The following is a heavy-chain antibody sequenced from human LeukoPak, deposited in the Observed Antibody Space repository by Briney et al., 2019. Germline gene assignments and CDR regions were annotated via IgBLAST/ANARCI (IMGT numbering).Heavy chain of an antibody. J-gene: IGHJ5*02. CDR3: AREVLLWFGNVRRPGGFDP. Sequence: SETLSLTCTVSGGSISSYYWSWIRQPAGKGLGWIGRIYTSGSTNYNPSLKSRVTMSVDTSKDQFSLKLSSVTAADTAVYYCAREVLLWFGNVRRPGGFDPWGQGTLVTVSS. CDR1: GGSISSYY. V-gene: IGHV4-4*07. CDR2: IYTSGST. D-gene: IGHD3-10*01.